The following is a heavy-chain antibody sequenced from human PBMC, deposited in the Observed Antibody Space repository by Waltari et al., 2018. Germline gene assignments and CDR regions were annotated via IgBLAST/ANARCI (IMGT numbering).Heavy chain of an antibody. J-gene: IGHJ5*02. CDR3: AKGGNSWIDH. CDR1: GFTFSSYT. Sequence: EVQLLESGGGLVQPGESLRLSCAASGFTFSSYTMAWVRQAPGKGLEWVSTFRDSDGKTYYADAVKGRFTISRDNSRNTLSLQMNNLRAEDTAIYYWAKGGNSWIDHWGQGTLVTVST. V-gene: IGHV3-23*01. D-gene: IGHD3-16*01. CDR2: FRDSDGKT.